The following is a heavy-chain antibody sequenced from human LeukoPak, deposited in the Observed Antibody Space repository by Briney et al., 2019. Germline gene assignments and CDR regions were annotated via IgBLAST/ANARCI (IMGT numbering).Heavy chain of an antibody. Sequence: GESLKISCKASGYRFPSYWISWARQMPGKGLEYIGRIDPSDSHSNYSPSFQGHVTISVDKSITTAYLQWSSLRASDTAIYYCARQGFNWNYRDYWGQGTRVTVSS. V-gene: IGHV5-10-1*01. D-gene: IGHD1-7*01. CDR3: ARQGFNWNYRDY. CDR2: IDPSDSHS. J-gene: IGHJ4*02. CDR1: GYRFPSYW.